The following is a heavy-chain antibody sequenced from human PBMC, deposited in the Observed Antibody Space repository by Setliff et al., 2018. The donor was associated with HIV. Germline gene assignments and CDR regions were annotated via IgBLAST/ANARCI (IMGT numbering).Heavy chain of an antibody. CDR1: GGSITYYY. CDR3: ARGQRDAVVPAAMGLNWFDP. CDR2: IYTSGST. J-gene: IGHJ5*02. D-gene: IGHD2-2*01. V-gene: IGHV4-4*09. Sequence: SETLSLTCTVSGGSITYYYWSWVRQPPGKGLEWIGYIYTSGSTNYNPSLKSRVTISADTSKNKFSLKLNSVIVADTAVYYCARGQRDAVVPAAMGLNWFDPWGQGTLVTVSS.